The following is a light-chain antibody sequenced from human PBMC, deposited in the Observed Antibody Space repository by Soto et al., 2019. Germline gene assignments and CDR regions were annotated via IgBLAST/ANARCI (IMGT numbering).Light chain of an antibody. CDR3: QQYNSYSWT. CDR2: KAA. Sequence: DIQMTQSPSTLSASVGDRVAITCRASDNIVHWVAWYQQKPGKAPKLLIYKAANLADEVPSRFAGSGSGTDFTLTITRLQPDDFATYYCQQYNSYSWTFGQGTKV. CDR1: DNIVHW. V-gene: IGKV1-5*03. J-gene: IGKJ1*01.